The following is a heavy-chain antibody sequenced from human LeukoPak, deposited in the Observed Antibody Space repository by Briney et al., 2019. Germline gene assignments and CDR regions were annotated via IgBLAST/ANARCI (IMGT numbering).Heavy chain of an antibody. CDR2: MNPNSGNT. CDR1: RYTFTSYD. V-gene: IGHV1-8*03. J-gene: IGHJ4*02. D-gene: IGHD2-2*01. CDR3: ARAIPPPHCTTITCFKPFDY. Sequence: ASVKVSCKASRYTFTSYDINWVRQATGQGLEWMGWMNPNSGNTGYAQKFQGRVTFTRNTSISTAYMDLSSLRSEDTAVYYCARAIPPPHCTTITCFKPFDYWGQGTLVTVSS.